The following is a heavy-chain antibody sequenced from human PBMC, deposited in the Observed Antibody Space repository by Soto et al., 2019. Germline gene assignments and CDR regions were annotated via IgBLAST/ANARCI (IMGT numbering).Heavy chain of an antibody. CDR1: GFTFDDYA. V-gene: IGHV3-9*01. Sequence: GGSLRLSCAASGFTFDDYAMHWVRQAPGKGLEWVSGISWNSGSIGYADSVKGRFTISRDNAKNSLYLQMNSLRAEDTALYYCAKEALGYSSSYERGAFDIWGQGTMVTVSS. CDR2: ISWNSGSI. D-gene: IGHD6-13*01. CDR3: AKEALGYSSSYERGAFDI. J-gene: IGHJ3*02.